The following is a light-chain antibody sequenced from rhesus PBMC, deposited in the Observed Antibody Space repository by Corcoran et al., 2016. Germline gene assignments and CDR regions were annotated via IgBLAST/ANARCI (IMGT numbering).Light chain of an antibody. V-gene: IGKV1-21*01. J-gene: IGKJ4*01. CDR1: QGNSSW. CDR2: KAS. Sequence: DIQMTQSPSSLSASAGDRVTITCRASQGNSSWVGWDQQKPGKAPNLLVYKASSLESGVPSRFSGSGSGTDFTLSSSSLQPEDFATYDYQPYTSAPLTFGGGAKVEIK. CDR3: QPYTSAPLT.